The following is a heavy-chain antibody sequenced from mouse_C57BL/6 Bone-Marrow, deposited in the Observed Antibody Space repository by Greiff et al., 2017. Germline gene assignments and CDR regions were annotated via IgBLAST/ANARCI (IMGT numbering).Heavy chain of an antibody. J-gene: IGHJ1*03. CDR1: GYTFTSYD. CDR2: IYPRDGST. V-gene: IGHV1-85*01. D-gene: IGHD1-1*01. CDR3: AGDYGSGYWYFDV. Sequence: QVQLQQSGPELVKPGASVKLSCKASGYTFTSYDINWVKQRPGQGLEWIGWIYPRDGSTKYNEKFKGKATLTVATSSSTAYMELHSLTSEDSAVYFYAGDYGSGYWYFDVWGTGTTVTVSS.